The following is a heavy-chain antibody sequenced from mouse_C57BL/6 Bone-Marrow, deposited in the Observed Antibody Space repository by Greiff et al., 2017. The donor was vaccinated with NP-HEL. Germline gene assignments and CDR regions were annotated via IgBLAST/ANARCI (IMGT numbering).Heavy chain of an antibody. J-gene: IGHJ2*01. CDR1: GFNIKDYY. CDR3: TTGVTTVVAPFDY. D-gene: IGHD1-1*01. CDR2: INPEDGDT. Sequence: EVQLQQSGAELVRPGASVKLSCTASGFNIKDYYMHWVKQRPEQGLEWIGRINPEDGDTEYAPNFQGKATMTADTSSNTAYLQRSSLTSEDTAVYYCTTGVTTVVAPFDYWGQGTTLTVSS. V-gene: IGHV14-1*01.